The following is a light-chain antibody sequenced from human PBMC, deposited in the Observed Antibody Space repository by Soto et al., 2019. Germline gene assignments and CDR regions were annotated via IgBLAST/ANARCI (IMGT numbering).Light chain of an antibody. CDR1: SSNIGSNT. Sequence: QAVVTQPPSASGTPGQRVTISCSGSSSNIGSNTVNWYQQLPGTAPKLLIYSNNQRPSEVPDRFSGSKSGTSASLAISGLQSEDEADYYCATWDDSLNGGVFGTGTKLTVL. CDR3: ATWDDSLNGGV. V-gene: IGLV1-44*01. J-gene: IGLJ1*01. CDR2: SNN.